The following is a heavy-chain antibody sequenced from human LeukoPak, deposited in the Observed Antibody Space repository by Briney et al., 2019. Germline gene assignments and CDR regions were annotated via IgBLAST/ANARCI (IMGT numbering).Heavy chain of an antibody. CDR1: GYTFTSYD. CDR2: MNPNSGNT. V-gene: IGHV1-8*01. CDR3: ARGSSGTSPPFYYYYYYMDV. J-gene: IGHJ6*03. Sequence: ASVQVSCKASGYTFTSYDINWVRRATGQGLEWMGWMNPNSGNTGYAQKFQGRVTMTRNTSISTAYMELSSLRSEDTAVYYCARGSSGTSPPFYYYYYYMDVWGKGTTVTVSS. D-gene: IGHD2-2*01.